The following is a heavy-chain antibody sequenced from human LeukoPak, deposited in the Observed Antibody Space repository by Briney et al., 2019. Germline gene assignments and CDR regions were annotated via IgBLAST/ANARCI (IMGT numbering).Heavy chain of an antibody. CDR1: GGSFSGYY. J-gene: IGHJ4*02. CDR3: ARGVSFRPSPYYFDY. CDR2: INHSGST. Sequence: KSSETLSLTCAVYGGSFSGYYWSWTRQPPGKGLEWIGEINHSGSTNYNPSLKSRVTISVDTSKNQFSLKLGSVTAADTAVYYCARGVSFRPSPYYFDYWGQGTLVTVSS. D-gene: IGHD3-16*02. V-gene: IGHV4-34*01.